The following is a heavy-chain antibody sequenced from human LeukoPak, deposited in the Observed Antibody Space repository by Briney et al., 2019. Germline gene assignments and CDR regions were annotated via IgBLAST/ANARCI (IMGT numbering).Heavy chain of an antibody. J-gene: IGHJ6*02. V-gene: IGHV4-39*07. CDR3: ARVMGATNGYYYYAMDV. CDR1: GGSVSSSSYC. CDR2: IYYSGST. D-gene: IGHD1-26*01. Sequence: SETLSLTCTVSGGSVSSSSYCWGWIRQPPGKGLEWIGSIYYSGSTYFNPSLKSRVTISTDTSKNQFSLKLSSVTAADTAVYYCARVMGATNGYYYYAMDVWGQGTTVTVSS.